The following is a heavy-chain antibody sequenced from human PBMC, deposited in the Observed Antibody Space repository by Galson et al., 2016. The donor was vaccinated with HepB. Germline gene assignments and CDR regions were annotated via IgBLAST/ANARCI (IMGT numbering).Heavy chain of an antibody. Sequence: SLRLSCAASGFTFSNYAMLWVRQAPGKGLEWVSGISDSGTGTWYADYVKGRFTISRDNSKNTVYLQMNNVRVEDTAVYYCARNKEVGLRTEWAYWGQGTLVTVSS. V-gene: IGHV3-23*01. CDR2: ISDSGTGT. J-gene: IGHJ4*02. D-gene: IGHD1-26*01. CDR1: GFTFSNYA. CDR3: ARNKEVGLRTEWAY.